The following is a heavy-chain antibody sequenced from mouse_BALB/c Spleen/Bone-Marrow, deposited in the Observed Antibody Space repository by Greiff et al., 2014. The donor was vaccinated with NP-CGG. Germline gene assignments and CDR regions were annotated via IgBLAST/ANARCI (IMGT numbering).Heavy chain of an antibody. CDR1: GYTFTSYT. D-gene: IGHD2-14*01. V-gene: IGHV1-4*01. CDR2: INPSSGYT. J-gene: IGHJ3*01. Sequence: QVQLKESGAELARPEASVKMSCKASGYTFTSYTMHWVKQRPGQGLEWIGYINPSSGYTNYNQKFKDKATLTADKSSSTAYMQLSSLTSEDSAVYYCARAAYYRYDEGAWFAYWGQGTLVTVSA. CDR3: ARAAYYRYDEGAWFAY.